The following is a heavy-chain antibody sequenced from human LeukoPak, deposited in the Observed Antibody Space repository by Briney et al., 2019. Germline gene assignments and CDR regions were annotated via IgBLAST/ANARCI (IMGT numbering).Heavy chain of an antibody. J-gene: IGHJ5*02. CDR1: GGSISSSSYY. CDR3: ARDSHDYYYEGT. D-gene: IGHD3-22*01. CDR2: IYYSGST. V-gene: IGHV4-39*07. Sequence: PSETLSLTCTVSGGSISSSSYYWGWIRQPPGKGLEWIGSIYYSGSTYYNPSLKSRVTISVDTSKNQFSLKLSSVTAADTAVYYCARDSHDYYYEGTWSQGTLVTVSS.